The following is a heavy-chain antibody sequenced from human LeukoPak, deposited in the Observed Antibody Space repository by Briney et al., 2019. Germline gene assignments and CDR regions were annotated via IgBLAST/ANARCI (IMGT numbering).Heavy chain of an antibody. D-gene: IGHD5-18*01. CDR1: GVSVSTYY. Sequence: PSETLSLTCTVSGVSVSTYYWSWIRQPAGKGLEFIGRFFTSGTSGTTNYNPSLKSRVTMSLDTSKNQFSLTLSSVTAADTAVYYCARDLGGYSDGSYYYYMDLWGKGTTVTVSS. CDR2: FFTSGTSGTT. CDR3: ARDLGGYSDGSYYYYMDL. V-gene: IGHV4-4*07. J-gene: IGHJ6*03.